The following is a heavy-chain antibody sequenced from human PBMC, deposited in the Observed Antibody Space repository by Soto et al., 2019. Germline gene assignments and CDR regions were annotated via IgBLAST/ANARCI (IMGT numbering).Heavy chain of an antibody. D-gene: IGHD2-15*01. V-gene: IGHV1-18*01. CDR1: GYTFTSYG. CDR3: ARDGGGSSFYYYYGMDV. J-gene: IGHJ6*02. Sequence: ASVKVSCKASGYTFTSYGISWVRQAPGQGLEWMGWISAYNGNTNYAQKLQGRVTMTTDTSTSTAYMEPRSLRSDDTAVYYCARDGGGSSFYYYYGMDVWGQGTTVTVSS. CDR2: ISAYNGNT.